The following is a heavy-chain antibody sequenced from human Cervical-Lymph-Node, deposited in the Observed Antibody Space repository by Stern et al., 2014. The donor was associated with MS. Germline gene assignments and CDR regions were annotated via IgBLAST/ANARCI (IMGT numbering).Heavy chain of an antibody. J-gene: IGHJ4*02. CDR2: IKSITDGGTT. D-gene: IGHD4-17*01. CDR1: GFTLSNAW. Sequence: VQLVESGGGLVKPGGYLRLSCAVSGFTLSNAWMTWVRQAPGKGLEWVGRIKSITDGGTTDYAAPVKGRFTISRDDSKNILYLQMNNLKTEDTAVYYCTTDPKIDYGDYGRDYWGQGTLVTVSS. CDR3: TTDPKIDYGDYGRDY. V-gene: IGHV3-15*01.